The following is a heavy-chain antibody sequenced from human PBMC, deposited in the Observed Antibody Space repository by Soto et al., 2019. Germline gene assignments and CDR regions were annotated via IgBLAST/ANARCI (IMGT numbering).Heavy chain of an antibody. Sequence: EVLLLESGGGLVQPGGSLRLSCAASGFTFNTFAMTWVRQAPGKGLEWVSALSGSGSLSYYADSVKGRLTISRDNSKNTMYLQMTNRRVDETAVYFCARDRGGALDSWGQGTLVTVSS. CDR1: GFTFNTFA. J-gene: IGHJ4*02. CDR2: LSGSGSLS. D-gene: IGHD2-15*01. V-gene: IGHV3-23*01. CDR3: ARDRGGALDS.